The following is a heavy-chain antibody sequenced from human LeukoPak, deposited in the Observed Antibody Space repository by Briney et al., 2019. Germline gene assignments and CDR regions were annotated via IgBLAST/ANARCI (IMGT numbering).Heavy chain of an antibody. CDR1: GFTFSSYA. CDR2: ISGSGGST. CDR3: AKSRYYYDSSGYYYGGHNWFDP. V-gene: IGHV3-23*01. Sequence: GGSLRLSCAASGFTFSSYAMSWVRQAPGKGLEWVSAISGSGGSTYYADSVKGRFTISRDNSKNTLYLQMNSLRAEDTAVYYCAKSRYYYDSSGYYYGGHNWFDPWGQGTLVTVSS. D-gene: IGHD3-22*01. J-gene: IGHJ5*02.